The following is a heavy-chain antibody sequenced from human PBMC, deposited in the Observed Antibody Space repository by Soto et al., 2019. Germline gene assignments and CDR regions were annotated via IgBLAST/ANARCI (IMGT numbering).Heavy chain of an antibody. D-gene: IGHD2-2*01. J-gene: IGHJ6*03. V-gene: IGHV3-66*01. CDR3: RMELTCTSTSCSRRYYYMDV. Sequence: PGGSLRLSCAASGFTVSSNYMSWVRQAPGKGLEWVSVIYSGGSTYYADSVRGRFTISRDNSKNTLYLQMNSLRAEDTAVHYCRMELTCTSTSCSRRYYYMDVWGKGTTVTVSS. CDR1: GFTVSSNY. CDR2: IYSGGST.